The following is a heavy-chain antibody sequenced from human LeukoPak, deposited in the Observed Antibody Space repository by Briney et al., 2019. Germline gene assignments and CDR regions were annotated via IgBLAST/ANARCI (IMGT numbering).Heavy chain of an antibody. CDR2: ISPYNGKT. J-gene: IGHJ4*02. CDR3: ARDWIERYNWNDFCYFDY. V-gene: IGHV1-18*01. Sequence: GASVTVSCKASGYIFSNFFSSYGITWVRQAPGQGLEWMGWISPYNGKTKFAQKFQGRVTIRADTSTSTGYMELRSLRSDDTAVYYCARDWIERYNWNDFCYFDYWGQGTLVTVSS. CDR1: GYIFSNFFSSYG. D-gene: IGHD1-20*01.